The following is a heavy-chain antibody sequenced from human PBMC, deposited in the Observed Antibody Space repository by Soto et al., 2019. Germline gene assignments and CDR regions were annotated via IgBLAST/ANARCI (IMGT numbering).Heavy chain of an antibody. CDR3: ANQYTSGWYGYFQH. V-gene: IGHV1-3*01. D-gene: IGHD6-19*01. CDR2: INAGNGNT. CDR1: GYTFTSYA. J-gene: IGHJ1*01. Sequence: ASVKVSCKASGYTFTSYAMHRVRQAPGQRLEWMGWINAGNGNTKYSQKFQGRVTITRDTSASTAYMELSSLRSEDTAVYYCANQYTSGWYGYFQHWGQGTLVTVSS.